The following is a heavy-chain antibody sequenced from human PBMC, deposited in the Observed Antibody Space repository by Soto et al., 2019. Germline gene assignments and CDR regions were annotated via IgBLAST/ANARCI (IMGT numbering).Heavy chain of an antibody. CDR2: VYDNGTT. Sequence: SETLSLTCTVSGGSISNNYWTWIRQPPGMGLGWIGYVYDNGTTNYNPSLRSRVTISEDMSKNQFSLRVNSMTAADTAVYYCARYHRDAAARYSLAKRGQG. CDR3: ARYHRDAAARYSLAK. V-gene: IGHV4-59*01. CDR1: GGSISNNY. J-gene: IGHJ4*02. D-gene: IGHD6-13*01.